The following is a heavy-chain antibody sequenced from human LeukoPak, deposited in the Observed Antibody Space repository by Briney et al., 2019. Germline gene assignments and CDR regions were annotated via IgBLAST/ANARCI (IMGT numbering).Heavy chain of an antibody. CDR1: GGSLSGYY. CDR2: IYSGGRI. CDR3: ARAPWAYGNYVHAFDI. J-gene: IGHJ3*02. D-gene: IGHD4-11*01. Sequence: SETLSLTCAVYGGSLSGYYWSWIRQPPGKGLEWIGSIYSGGRIYYNPSLKSRVSISIDTSNNDLSLKVTSVTAADTAGYYCARAPWAYGNYVHAFDIWGQGTMVTVSS. V-gene: IGHV4-34*01.